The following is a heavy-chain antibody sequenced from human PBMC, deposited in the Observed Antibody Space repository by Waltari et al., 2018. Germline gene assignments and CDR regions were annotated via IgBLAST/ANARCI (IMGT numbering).Heavy chain of an antibody. CDR3: AASSGWYEYYYYMDV. Sequence: QVQLQESGPGLVKPWETLPLTCTVAGGSITSYYWSCIRRPPGKGLEWIVHIHSRGSSHYTPSPKSRVTISVDTSKNRFSLKLSSVTAADTAVYYCAASSGWYEYYYYMDVWRKGTTVTVSS. J-gene: IGHJ6*03. CDR2: IHSRGSS. CDR1: GGSITSYY. D-gene: IGHD6-19*01. V-gene: IGHV4-59*01.